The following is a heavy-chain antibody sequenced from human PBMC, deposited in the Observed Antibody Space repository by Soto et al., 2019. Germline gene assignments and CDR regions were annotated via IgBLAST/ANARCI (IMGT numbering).Heavy chain of an antibody. J-gene: IGHJ5*02. CDR1: GGSISSGGYY. CDR3: ARWGADSSGHGWFDP. Sequence: QVQLQESGPGLVKPSQTLSLTCTVSGGSISSGGYYWSWIRQHPGKGLEWIGYIYYSGSTYYNPSLKRRVTIPVEPSKIPFSLKLSSVTAAATAVYYCARWGADSSGHGWFDPWGKGTLVTVSS. D-gene: IGHD6-6*01. V-gene: IGHV4-31*03. CDR2: IYYSGST.